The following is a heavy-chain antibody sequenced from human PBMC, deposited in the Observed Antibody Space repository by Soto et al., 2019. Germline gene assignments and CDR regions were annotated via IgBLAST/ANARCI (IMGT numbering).Heavy chain of an antibody. CDR2: IYYSGST. V-gene: IGHV4-31*03. D-gene: IGHD6-13*01. CDR3: ARVLAAAAGDDRFSP. CDR1: GGSISSGGYY. Sequence: SETLSLTCTVSGGSISSGGYYWSWIRQHPGKGLEWIGYIYYSGSTYYNPSLKSRVTISVDTSKNQFSLKLSSVTAADTAVYYCARVLAAAAGDDRFSPSGQGSLVIGSS. J-gene: IGHJ5*02.